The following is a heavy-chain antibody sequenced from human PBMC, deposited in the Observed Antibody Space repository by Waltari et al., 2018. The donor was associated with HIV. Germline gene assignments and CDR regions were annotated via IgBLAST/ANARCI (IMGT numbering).Heavy chain of an antibody. J-gene: IGHJ3*02. Sequence: EVQLVESGGGLVKPGGSLRVSWAASGFTFSNAWMSWVRQAPGKGLEWVGRIKSKTHGETTDYAAPVKGRFTISRDDSKNMLYLQMNSLKTEDTAVYYCTAVFDIWGQGTMVTVSS. V-gene: IGHV3-15*01. CDR3: TAVFDI. CDR2: IKSKTHGETT. CDR1: GFTFSNAW.